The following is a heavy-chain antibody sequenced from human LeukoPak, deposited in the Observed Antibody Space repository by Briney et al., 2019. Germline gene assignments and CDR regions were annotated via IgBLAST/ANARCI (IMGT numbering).Heavy chain of an antibody. J-gene: IGHJ4*02. V-gene: IGHV3-73*01. D-gene: IGHD2-15*01. CDR2: IRSKANSYAT. CDR3: TRGAVVGYYFDY. Sequence: GGSLRLSCAASGFTFSGSAMHWVRQASGKGLEWVGRIRSKANSYATAYAASVKGRFTISRDDSKNTAYLQMNSLKTEDTAVYYCTRGAVVGYYFDYWGQGTLVTVSS. CDR1: GFTFSGSA.